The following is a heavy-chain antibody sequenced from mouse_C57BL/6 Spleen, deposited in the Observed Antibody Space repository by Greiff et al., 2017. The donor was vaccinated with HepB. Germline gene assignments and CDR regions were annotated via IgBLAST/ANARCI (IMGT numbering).Heavy chain of an antibody. Sequence: VQLQQSGAELVRPGASVKLSCTASGFNIKDDYMHWVKQRPEQGLEWIGWIDPENGDTEYASKFQGKATITADTSSNTAYLQLSSLTSEDTAVYYCTTGYYGNWYFDVWGTGTTVTVSS. CDR3: TTGYYGNWYFDV. V-gene: IGHV14-4*01. J-gene: IGHJ1*03. CDR2: IDPENGDT. D-gene: IGHD1-2*01. CDR1: GFNIKDDY.